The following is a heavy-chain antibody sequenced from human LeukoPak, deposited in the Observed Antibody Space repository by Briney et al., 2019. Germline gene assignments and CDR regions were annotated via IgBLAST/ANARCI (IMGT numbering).Heavy chain of an antibody. CDR1: GYTFTGYY. V-gene: IGHV1-2*06. J-gene: IGHJ5*02. D-gene: IGHD3-10*01. CDR3: ARSVVWFGSPYNWFDP. Sequence: ASVKVSCKASGYTFTGYYMHWVRQAPGQGLEWMGRINPNSGGTNYAQKFQGRVTMTSDASIRTAYMELSRLRSDDTAVYYCARSVVWFGSPYNWFDPWGQGTLVTVSS. CDR2: INPNSGGT.